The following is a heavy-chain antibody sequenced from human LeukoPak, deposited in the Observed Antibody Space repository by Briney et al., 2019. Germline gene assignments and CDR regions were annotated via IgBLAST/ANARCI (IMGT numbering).Heavy chain of an antibody. V-gene: IGHV3-30-3*01. Sequence: GGSLRLSCVDSGFIFRSYALHWLRQAPGKGLEWVAVISADGNEKYYADSVKGRFTMSRDNSKNTLFLQMTSLRTDVTAVYFCARDAPYSGGCCAFDIWGQGTTVIVS. CDR2: ISADGNEK. CDR1: GFIFRSYA. CDR3: ARDAPYSGGCCAFDI. J-gene: IGHJ3*02. D-gene: IGHD6-19*01.